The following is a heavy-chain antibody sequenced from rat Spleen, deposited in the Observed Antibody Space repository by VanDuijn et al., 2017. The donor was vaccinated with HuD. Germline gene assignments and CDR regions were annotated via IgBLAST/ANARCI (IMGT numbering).Heavy chain of an antibody. Sequence: ELQLQESGPGPVKVSESLSLTCSVTGHSITSSYRWNWIRKFPGNKLEWMGYINSAGTTNYNPSLKSRIYITRDTSKNQFFRQVNSVSSEDTATYYCARSDCTYYYFDYWGQGVMVTVSS. J-gene: IGHJ2*01. CDR3: ARSDCTYYYFDY. CDR1: GHSITSSYR. V-gene: IGHV3-3*01. D-gene: IGHD1-12*02. CDR2: INSAGTT.